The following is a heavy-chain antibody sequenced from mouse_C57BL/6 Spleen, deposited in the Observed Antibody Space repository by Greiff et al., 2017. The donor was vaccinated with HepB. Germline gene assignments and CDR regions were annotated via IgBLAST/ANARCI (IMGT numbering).Heavy chain of an antibody. CDR1: GYTFTDYY. V-gene: IGHV1-26*01. Sequence: VQLQQSGPELVKPGASVKISCKASGYTFTDYYMNWVKQSHGKSLEWIGDINPNNGGTSYNQKFKGKATLTVDKSSSTAYMELRSLTSEDSAVYYCARLTTPAMDYWGQGTSVTVSS. J-gene: IGHJ4*01. CDR3: ARLTTPAMDY. D-gene: IGHD1-1*01. CDR2: INPNNGGT.